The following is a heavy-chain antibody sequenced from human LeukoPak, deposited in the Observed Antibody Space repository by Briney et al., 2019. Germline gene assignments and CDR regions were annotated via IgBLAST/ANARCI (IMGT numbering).Heavy chain of an antibody. Sequence: GRSLRLSCAASGFTFDDYTMHWVRQAPGKGLEWVSLISWDGGSTYYADSVKGRFTISGDNSKNSLYLQMNSLRTEDTALYYCARDRSNYYDSSGYSPTFDYWGQGTLVTVSS. CDR1: GFTFDDYT. CDR3: ARDRSNYYDSSGYSPTFDY. D-gene: IGHD3-22*01. J-gene: IGHJ4*02. V-gene: IGHV3-43*01. CDR2: ISWDGGST.